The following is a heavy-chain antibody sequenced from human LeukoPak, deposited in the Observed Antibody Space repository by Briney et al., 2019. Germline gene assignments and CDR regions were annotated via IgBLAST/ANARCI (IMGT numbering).Heavy chain of an antibody. V-gene: IGHV4-4*07. CDR1: GVSISSYY. Sequence: PSGALSLTCTLTGVSISSYYWRWIRQPAGKGLEGIDRIYLGGDAIYTPSLKSRVTLSGDPAKNQFSLLLRSVTAADTAVYYCARCSIDLRRLFVDWGQGTLVTVAT. J-gene: IGHJ4*02. CDR3: ARCSIDLRRLFVD. CDR2: IYLGGDA. D-gene: IGHD2/OR15-2a*01.